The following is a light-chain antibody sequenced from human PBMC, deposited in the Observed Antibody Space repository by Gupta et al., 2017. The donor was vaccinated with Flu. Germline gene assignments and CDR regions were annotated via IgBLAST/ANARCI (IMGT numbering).Light chain of an antibody. CDR1: ALSTQY. J-gene: IGLJ2*01. CDR3: QSMETTGAYRV. Sequence: HELTQPPSVSVSPGETARITCSGEALSTQYTYWYQQKSGRAPVRLIYKDTERPSGIPERFSGSSSGSTVTLTISGVQTEEEADYYCQSMETTGAYRVFGGGTKLAVL. CDR2: KDT. V-gene: IGLV3-25*02.